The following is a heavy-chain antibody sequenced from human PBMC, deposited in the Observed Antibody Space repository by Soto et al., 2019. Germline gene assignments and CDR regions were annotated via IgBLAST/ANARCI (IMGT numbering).Heavy chain of an antibody. V-gene: IGHV1-46*01. J-gene: IGHJ4*02. CDR3: ARAQSDTRGGLFLDF. D-gene: IGHD2-2*02. CDR2: IHPSGGST. Sequence: QVQLVQSGAEVKEPGASVKLSCKASGYTFTSNFVHWVRQAPGQGLEWVGIIHPSGGSTRFAQKFQGRVTRTRDTSTSTVYRELSSLRSEDTAVYYCARAQSDTRGGLFLDFWGQGTLVTVSS. CDR1: GYTFTSNF.